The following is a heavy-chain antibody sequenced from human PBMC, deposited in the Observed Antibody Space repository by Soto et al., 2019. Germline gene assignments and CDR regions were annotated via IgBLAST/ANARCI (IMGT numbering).Heavy chain of an antibody. J-gene: IGHJ4*02. Sequence: QVQLVQSGAELKKPGASVKVSCKASGYTFSNYDMNWVRQATGQGPEWIGWVNPNNGETGYAQKVQGRVTLTTDISEATAYMERTSLRSEETAIYYCAKVSRKGSAIDFDYWGQGTLITVSS. CDR1: GYTFSNYD. CDR2: VNPNNGET. D-gene: IGHD3-10*01. V-gene: IGHV1-8*01. CDR3: AKVSRKGSAIDFDY.